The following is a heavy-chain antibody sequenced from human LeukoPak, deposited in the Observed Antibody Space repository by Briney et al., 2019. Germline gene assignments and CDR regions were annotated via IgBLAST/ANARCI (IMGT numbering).Heavy chain of an antibody. J-gene: IGHJ4*02. Sequence: GESLKIPCKVSGYSFSTYWIGWVRQMPGKGLEWMVIIYPGDSDTRYSPSFQGQVSISADKSISTAYLQWSSLKAADTAMYYCARPGSTATTGAFDYWGQGTLVTVSS. CDR3: ARPGSTATTGAFDY. V-gene: IGHV5-51*01. CDR1: GYSFSTYW. D-gene: IGHD4-17*01. CDR2: IYPGDSDT.